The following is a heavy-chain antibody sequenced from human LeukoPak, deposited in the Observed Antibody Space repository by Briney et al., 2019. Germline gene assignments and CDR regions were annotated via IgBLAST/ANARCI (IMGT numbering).Heavy chain of an antibody. D-gene: IGHD3-22*01. Sequence: ASVKVSCKASGYTFTSYGISWVRQAPGQGLEWMGWISAYNGNTNYAQKLQGSVTMTTDTSTSTAYMELRSLRSDDTAVYYCARDRLRGAGYYDSRRGAFDIWGQGTMVTVSS. V-gene: IGHV1-18*01. J-gene: IGHJ3*02. CDR3: ARDRLRGAGYYDSRRGAFDI. CDR1: GYTFTSYG. CDR2: ISAYNGNT.